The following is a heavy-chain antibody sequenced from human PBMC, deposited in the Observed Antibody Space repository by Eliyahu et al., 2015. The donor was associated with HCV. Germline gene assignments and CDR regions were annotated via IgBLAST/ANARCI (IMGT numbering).Heavy chain of an antibody. V-gene: IGHV4-39*01. D-gene: IGHD3-9*01. Sequence: QLQLQESGPGLVKTSETLSLTCTVSGGSIRSADFHWGWVRXPPGKGLEWIGSVNYGGGNYYNVSLESRVFITIDTSKRQFSLQLRSVTAADTAVYYCARHSVAGRNYDIATGVTHYYFYYMDLWGGGSTVNVS. CDR3: ARHSVAGRNYDIATGVTHYYFYYMDL. J-gene: IGHJ6*03. CDR1: GGSIRSADFH. CDR2: VNYGGGN.